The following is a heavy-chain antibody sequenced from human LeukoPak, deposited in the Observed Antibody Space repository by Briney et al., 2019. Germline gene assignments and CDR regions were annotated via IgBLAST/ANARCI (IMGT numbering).Heavy chain of an antibody. Sequence: SETLSLTCTVSGGSISSYYWSWIRQPPGKGLEWIGYIYYSGSTNYNPSLKSRVTISVDTSKNQFSLKLSSVTAADTAVYYCASRGDPRDVFDIWGKGKMVTVSS. CDR3: ASRGDPRDVFDI. CDR2: IYYSGST. CDR1: GGSISSYY. V-gene: IGHV4-59*08. J-gene: IGHJ3*02. D-gene: IGHD3-16*01.